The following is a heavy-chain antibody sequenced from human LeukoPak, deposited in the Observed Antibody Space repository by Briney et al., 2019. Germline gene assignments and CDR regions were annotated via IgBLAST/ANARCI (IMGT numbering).Heavy chain of an antibody. Sequence: PGGSLRLSCAASGFTFSNYGMHWVRQAPGKGLEWVAVIWYDGSNKYYADSVKGRFTISRDNSKNTLYLQMNSLRAEDTAVYYCARDGPGYYDYVWGSYRPKVIFDYWGQGTLVTVSS. CDR3: ARDGPGYYDYVWGSYRPKVIFDY. CDR2: IWYDGSNK. V-gene: IGHV3-33*01. D-gene: IGHD3-16*02. CDR1: GFTFSNYG. J-gene: IGHJ4*02.